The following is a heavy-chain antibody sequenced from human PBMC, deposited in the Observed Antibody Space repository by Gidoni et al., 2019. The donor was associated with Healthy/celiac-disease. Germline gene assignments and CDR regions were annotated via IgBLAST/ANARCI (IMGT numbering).Heavy chain of an antibody. CDR1: GGSFSGYY. CDR3: ARGRDWYSSSWFFGY. J-gene: IGHJ4*02. Sequence: QVQLQQWCAGLLKPSETLSLTCAVYGGSFSGYYWSWIRQPPGKGLEWIGEINHSGSTNYNPSLKSRVTISVDTSKNQFSLKLSSVTAADTAVYYCARGRDWYSSSWFFGYWGQGTLVTVSS. CDR2: INHSGST. D-gene: IGHD6-13*01. V-gene: IGHV4-34*01.